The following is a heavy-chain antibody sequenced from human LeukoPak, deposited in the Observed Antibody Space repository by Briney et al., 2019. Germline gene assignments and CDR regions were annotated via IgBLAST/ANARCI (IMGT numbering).Heavy chain of an antibody. CDR3: AKGTIFGVAPTPYHYGMDV. D-gene: IGHD3-3*01. Sequence: GGSLRLSCAASGFTFSSYAMSWVRQAPGKGLEWVSAISGSGGSTYYADSVKGRFTISRDNSKNTLYLQMNSLRAEDTAVYYCAKGTIFGVAPTPYHYGMDVWGQGTTVTVSS. J-gene: IGHJ6*02. CDR2: ISGSGGST. V-gene: IGHV3-23*01. CDR1: GFTFSSYA.